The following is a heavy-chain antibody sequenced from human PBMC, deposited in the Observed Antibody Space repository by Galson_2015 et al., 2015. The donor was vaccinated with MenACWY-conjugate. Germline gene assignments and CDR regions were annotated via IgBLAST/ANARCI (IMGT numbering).Heavy chain of an antibody. CDR1: GYTFTKYG. V-gene: IGHV1-18*03. Sequence: SVKVSCKASGYTFTKYGISWVRQAPGQGLEWMGWISGYSGNTNYAQKFQGRVTITTDTFTSTAFMELRSLRFDDMAVYYCARGGTPQELERPLDHAFDIWGQGTMVPVSS. J-gene: IGHJ3*02. CDR2: ISGYSGNT. D-gene: IGHD1-1*01. CDR3: ARGGTPQELERPLDHAFDI.